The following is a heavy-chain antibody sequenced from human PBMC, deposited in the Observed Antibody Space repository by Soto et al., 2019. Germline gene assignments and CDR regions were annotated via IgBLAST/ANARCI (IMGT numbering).Heavy chain of an antibody. CDR2: IYYSGST. D-gene: IGHD1-1*01. J-gene: IGHJ4*02. V-gene: IGHV4-59*12. CDR3: ATLLGNIDY. CDR1: GGSLSSYY. Sequence: PSETLSLTCTVSGGSLSSYYWSWIRQPPGKGLEWIGYIYYSGSTYYNPSLKSRVTISVDTSKNQFSLKLSSVTAADTAVYYCATLLGNIDYWGQGTLVTVSS.